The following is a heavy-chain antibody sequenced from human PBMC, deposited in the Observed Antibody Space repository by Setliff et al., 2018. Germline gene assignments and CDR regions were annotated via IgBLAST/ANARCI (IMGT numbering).Heavy chain of an antibody. D-gene: IGHD3-22*01. CDR2: INHRGTT. J-gene: IGHJ5*02. CDR3: ARGPRFDYESPTYRRRFDP. CDR1: GGSFSGYY. Sequence: PSETLSLTCAVYGGSFSGYYRNWIRQAPGKGLEWIGEINHRGTTSYTPSLKGRVTISVDTSKNLFSLKLSSATAADTAVYFCARGPRFDYESPTYRRRFDPWGQGTAVTVS. V-gene: IGHV4-34*01.